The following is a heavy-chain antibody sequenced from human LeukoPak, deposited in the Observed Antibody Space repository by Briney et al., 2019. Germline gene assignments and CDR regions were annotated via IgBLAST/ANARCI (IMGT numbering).Heavy chain of an antibody. Sequence: GGSLRLSCAASGFTFSSYAMHWVRQAPGKGLEWVAVISYDGSNKYYADSVKGRFTISRDNSKNTLYLQMNSLRAEDTAVYYCAREFLEWLTYYYYGMDVWGQGTTVTVSS. CDR2: ISYDGSNK. V-gene: IGHV3-30-3*01. D-gene: IGHD3-3*01. CDR1: GFTFSSYA. J-gene: IGHJ6*02. CDR3: AREFLEWLTYYYYGMDV.